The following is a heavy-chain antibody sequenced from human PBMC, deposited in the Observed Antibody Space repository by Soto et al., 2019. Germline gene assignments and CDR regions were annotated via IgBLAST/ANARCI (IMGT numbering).Heavy chain of an antibody. CDR3: ARDRARSSYNRNWFDP. Sequence: SETLSLTCTVSGGSISSYYWSWIRQPPGKVLEWIGYIYYSGSTNYNPSLKSRVTISVDTSKNQFSLKLSSVTAADTAVYYCARDRARSSYNRNWFDPWGQGTLVNVSS. D-gene: IGHD1-26*01. V-gene: IGHV4-59*01. J-gene: IGHJ5*02. CDR1: GGSISSYY. CDR2: IYYSGST.